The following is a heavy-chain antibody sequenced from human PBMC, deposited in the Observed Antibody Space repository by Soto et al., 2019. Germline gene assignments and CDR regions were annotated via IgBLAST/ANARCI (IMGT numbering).Heavy chain of an antibody. D-gene: IGHD6-19*01. CDR1: GFTFSSYA. J-gene: IGHJ4*02. CDR2: ILGGSGKT. CDR3: VKGGPIGVSGDDY. Sequence: EVQLLESGGGLVQPGGSLRLSCAASGFTFSSYAMTWVRQAPGKGLEWVALILGGSGKTYYADSVKGRFTISRGNSKNTLYLQMNSLRAEDSALYYCVKGGPIGVSGDDYWGQGTLVTVSS. V-gene: IGHV3-23*01.